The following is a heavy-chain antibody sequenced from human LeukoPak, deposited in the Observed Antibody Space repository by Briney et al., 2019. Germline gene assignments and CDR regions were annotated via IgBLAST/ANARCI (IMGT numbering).Heavy chain of an antibody. V-gene: IGHV3-21*01. D-gene: IGHD6-13*01. CDR1: GFSFSSHT. CDR2: ISSTSTYI. Sequence: GGSLRLSCAASGFSFSSHTMNWVRQAPGKGLGWVSSISSTSTYIYYADSVKGRFTISRDNAKNSLYLQMNSLRAEDTAVYYCARVAAAGTVADYWGQGTLVTVSS. CDR3: ARVAAAGTVADY. J-gene: IGHJ4*02.